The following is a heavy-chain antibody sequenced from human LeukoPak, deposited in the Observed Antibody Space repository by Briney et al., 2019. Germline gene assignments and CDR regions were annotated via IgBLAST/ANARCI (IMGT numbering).Heavy chain of an antibody. D-gene: IGHD3-22*01. Sequence: GRPLRLSCAASGFTYSSYGMHWVRQAPGKGLEWVAVISSDGVNKYSADSVKGRFTISRDNSKNTLYLQMNSLRAEDTAVYYCAKGQNYYDGSGYYSTDYWGQGTPVTVSS. V-gene: IGHV3-30*18. CDR3: AKGQNYYDGSGYYSTDY. CDR2: ISSDGVNK. J-gene: IGHJ4*02. CDR1: GFTYSSYG.